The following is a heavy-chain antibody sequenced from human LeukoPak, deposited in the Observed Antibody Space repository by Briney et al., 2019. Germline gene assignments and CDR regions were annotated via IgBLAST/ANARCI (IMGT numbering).Heavy chain of an antibody. D-gene: IGHD3-10*01. CDR3: ARGAYGPGSFPFDC. CDR2: IKQDGGEK. CDR1: GFTQSSYW. Sequence: GGSLRLSCAASGFTQSSYWMSWVRQAPGKGLEWVANIKQDGGEKYYLESVRGRFTISRDNAKNSLFLQMNSLRAEDTAVYYCARGAYGPGSFPFDCWGQGTLVTVSS. J-gene: IGHJ4*02. V-gene: IGHV3-7*01.